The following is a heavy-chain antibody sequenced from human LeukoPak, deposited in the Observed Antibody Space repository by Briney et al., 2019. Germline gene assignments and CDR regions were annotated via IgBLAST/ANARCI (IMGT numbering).Heavy chain of an antibody. CDR1: GGTFSSYV. Sequence: EASVKVSCKASGGTFSSYVISWVRQAPGQGLEWMGGIIPIFGTANYAQKFQGRVTITADESTSTAYMELSSLRSEDTAVYYCASRQYYYDSSGYSNPHLGAPRYGMDVWGQGTTVTVSS. V-gene: IGHV1-69*13. D-gene: IGHD3-22*01. CDR2: IIPIFGTA. J-gene: IGHJ6*02. CDR3: ASRQYYYDSSGYSNPHLGAPRYGMDV.